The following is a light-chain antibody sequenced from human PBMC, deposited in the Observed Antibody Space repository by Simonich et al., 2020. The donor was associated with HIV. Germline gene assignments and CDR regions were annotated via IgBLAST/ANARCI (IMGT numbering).Light chain of an antibody. V-gene: IGLV2-14*02. CDR1: SSDVVSYNL. CDR2: EGS. J-gene: IGLJ2*01. Sequence: QSALTQPASVSGSPGQSITISCTGTSSDVVSYNLVSWYQQHPGKAPKLMIYEGSKRPSGVPGRFSGSKSGNTASLTVSGLQADDEADYYCSSYAGSKFFGGGTKLTVL. CDR3: SSYAGSKF.